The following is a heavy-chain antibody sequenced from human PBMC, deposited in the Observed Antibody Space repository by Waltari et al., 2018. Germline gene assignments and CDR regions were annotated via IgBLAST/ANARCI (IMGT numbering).Heavy chain of an antibody. V-gene: IGHV4-39*01. CDR2: IYYSGST. Sequence: QLQLQESGPGLVKPSETLSLTCTVSGGSISSSSYYWGWIRQPPGKGLEWIGSIYYSGSTYYNPSLKSRVTISVDTSKNQFSLKLSSVTAADTAVYYCASSYSSSSPDAFDIWGQGTMVTVSS. CDR3: ASSYSSSSPDAFDI. CDR1: GGSISSSSYY. D-gene: IGHD6-6*01. J-gene: IGHJ3*02.